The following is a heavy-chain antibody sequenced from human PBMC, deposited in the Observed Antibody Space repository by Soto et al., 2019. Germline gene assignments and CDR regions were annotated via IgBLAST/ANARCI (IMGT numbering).Heavy chain of an antibody. Sequence: QVQLQESGPGLVKPSETLSLTCTVSGGSFTSYFWSWIRQAPGKGLEWIGYTFHSGSTNYNPSLKSLVTISVDASKYQFSLEVNSGTAADTAVYFCASGIASSGAPYHYMDVWGNGTTVTVSS. CDR3: ASGIASSGAPYHYMDV. CDR2: TFHSGST. J-gene: IGHJ6*03. V-gene: IGHV4-59*01. D-gene: IGHD6-13*01. CDR1: GGSFTSYF.